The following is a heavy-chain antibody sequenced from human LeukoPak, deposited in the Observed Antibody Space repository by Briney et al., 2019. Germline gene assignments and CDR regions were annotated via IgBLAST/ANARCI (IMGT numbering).Heavy chain of an antibody. D-gene: IGHD5-24*01. V-gene: IGHV4-59*01. Sequence: PSETLSLTCTVSGGSISSYYWSWIRQPPGKGLEWIGYIYYSGSTNYNPSLESRVTISVDTSKNQFSLKLSSVTAADTAVYYCARDFSDGYNDRSFDYWGQGTLVTVSS. CDR1: GGSISSYY. CDR3: ARDFSDGYNDRSFDY. J-gene: IGHJ4*02. CDR2: IYYSGST.